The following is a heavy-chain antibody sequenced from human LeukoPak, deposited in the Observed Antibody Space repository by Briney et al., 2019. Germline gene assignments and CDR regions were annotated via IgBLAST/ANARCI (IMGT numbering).Heavy chain of an antibody. CDR3: ASIDFWSGYAHFDY. Sequence: GASVKVSCKASGHTFTAYYMHWVRQAPGQGLEWMGWINPNSGGTNSPQKFQDRVAMTRDTSISTIYMELSGLRSDDTAVYYCASIDFWSGYAHFDYWGQGTLVTVSS. CDR1: GHTFTAYY. J-gene: IGHJ4*02. D-gene: IGHD3-3*01. V-gene: IGHV1-2*02. CDR2: INPNSGGT.